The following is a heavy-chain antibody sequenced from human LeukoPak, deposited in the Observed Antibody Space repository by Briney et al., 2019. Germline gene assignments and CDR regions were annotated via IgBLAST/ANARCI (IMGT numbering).Heavy chain of an antibody. J-gene: IGHJ4*02. CDR1: GGTFSSYA. D-gene: IGHD3-9*01. V-gene: IGHV1-69*05. Sequence: GASVKVSCKASGGTFSSYAISWVRQAPGQGLEWMGGIIPIFGTANYAQKFQGRVTITTDESTSTAYMELSSLRSEDTAVYYCASGPADILTGFDYWGQGTLVTVSS. CDR3: ASGPADILTGFDY. CDR2: IIPIFGTA.